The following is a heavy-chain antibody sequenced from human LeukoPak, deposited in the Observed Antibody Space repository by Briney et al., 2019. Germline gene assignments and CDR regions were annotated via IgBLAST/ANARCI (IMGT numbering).Heavy chain of an antibody. D-gene: IGHD3-22*01. Sequence: SETLSLTCTVSGGSISSYYWSWIRQPAGKGLEWIGRIYTSGSTNYNPSLKSRVTMSVDTSKNQFSLKLSSVTAADTAVYYCARVGGITMIVVLITDAFDIWGQGTLVTVSS. CDR3: ARVGGITMIVVLITDAFDI. CDR2: IYTSGST. J-gene: IGHJ4*02. V-gene: IGHV4-4*07. CDR1: GGSISSYY.